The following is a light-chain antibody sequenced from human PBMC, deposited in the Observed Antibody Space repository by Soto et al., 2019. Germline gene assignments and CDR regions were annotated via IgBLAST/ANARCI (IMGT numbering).Light chain of an antibody. V-gene: IGKV1-39*01. CDR2: ASS. CDR1: QNISTF. CDR3: QQSYISPYT. Sequence: DIPMTQSPSSLSASVGDRVTITCRASQNISTFLNWYQQKPGKAPNLLIYASSTLQSAVPSRFSGSGSGTGFTLTISSLRPEDFATYFCQQSYISPYTFGRGTKLEL. J-gene: IGKJ2*01.